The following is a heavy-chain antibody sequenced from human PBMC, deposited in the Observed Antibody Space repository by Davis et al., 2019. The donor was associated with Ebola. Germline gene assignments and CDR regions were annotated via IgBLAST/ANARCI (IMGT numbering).Heavy chain of an antibody. CDR3: ARDMGMATINAEDY. V-gene: IGHV1-2*02. CDR1: GYTFTGYY. J-gene: IGHJ4*02. CDR2: INAGDGDT. Sequence: AASVKVSCKASGYTFTGYYMHWVRQAPGQGLEWMGWINAGDGDTKYSQKFQGRVTITRDTSISTAYMELNRLRSEDTAVYYCARDMGMATINAEDYWGQGTLVTVSS. D-gene: IGHD5-24*01.